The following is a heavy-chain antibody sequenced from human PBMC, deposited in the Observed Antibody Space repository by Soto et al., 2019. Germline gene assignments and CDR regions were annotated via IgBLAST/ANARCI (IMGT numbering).Heavy chain of an antibody. CDR1: GYTFTSYY. V-gene: IGHV1-2*02. D-gene: IGHD1-26*01. CDR3: ARSVTGSGSYHY. J-gene: IGHJ4*02. Sequence: ASVKVSCKASGYTFTSYYMHWVRQAPGQGLEWMGWINPNSGGTNYAQKFQGRVTMTRDTSISTAYMELSRLRSDDTAVYYCARSVTGSGSYHYWGQGTLVTVSS. CDR2: INPNSGGT.